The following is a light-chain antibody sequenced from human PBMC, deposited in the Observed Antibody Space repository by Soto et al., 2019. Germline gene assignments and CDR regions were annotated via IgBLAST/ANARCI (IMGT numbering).Light chain of an antibody. CDR1: QSVSSGY. V-gene: IGKV3-20*01. J-gene: IGKJ2*01. CDR3: QQYGNSPQT. Sequence: EIVLTQSPGTLSLSPGDRATLSCRASQSVSSGYLAWYQQKPGQAPRVLIYGASSRATGIPDRFSGSGSGTDFTLTISRLEPEDFAVYYCQQYGNSPQTFGQGTKLEIK. CDR2: GAS.